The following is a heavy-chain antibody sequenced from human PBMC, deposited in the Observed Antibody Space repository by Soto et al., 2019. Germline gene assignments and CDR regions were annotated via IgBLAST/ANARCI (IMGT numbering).Heavy chain of an antibody. D-gene: IGHD2-2*01. Sequence: GGSLRLSCAASGFTFSNAWMSWVRQAPGKGLEWVAVIWYDGSNKYYADSVKGRFTISRDNSKNTLYLQMNSLRAEDTAVYYCARDPPPITDIVLVPANDYYYYGMDVWGQGTTVTVSS. CDR2: IWYDGSNK. J-gene: IGHJ6*02. CDR1: GFTFSNAW. CDR3: ARDPPPITDIVLVPANDYYYYGMDV. V-gene: IGHV3-33*08.